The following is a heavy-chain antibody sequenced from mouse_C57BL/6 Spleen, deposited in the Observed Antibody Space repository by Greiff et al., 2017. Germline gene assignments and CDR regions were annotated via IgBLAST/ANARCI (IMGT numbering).Heavy chain of an antibody. CDR1: GFTFSDYY. Sequence: EVQVVESGGGLVQPGGSLKLSCAASGFTFSDYYMYWVRQTPEKRLEWVAYISNGGGSTYYPDNVKGRFTIARDNARNTLYLQMSRLNSEDTAMYCCARHDGYYGAMDYWGQGTSVTVSS. CDR3: ARHDGYYGAMDY. V-gene: IGHV5-12*01. D-gene: IGHD2-3*01. CDR2: ISNGGGST. J-gene: IGHJ4*01.